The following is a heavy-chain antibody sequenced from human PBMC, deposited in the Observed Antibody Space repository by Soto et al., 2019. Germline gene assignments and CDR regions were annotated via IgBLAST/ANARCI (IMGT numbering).Heavy chain of an antibody. CDR1: GFTFSSYA. D-gene: IGHD4-4*01. J-gene: IGHJ2*01. V-gene: IGHV3-30-3*01. CDR2: ISYDGSNK. CDR3: ARPLWRDDYNWGYFDL. Sequence: QVQLVESGGGVVQPGRSLRLSCAASGFTFSSYAMHWVRQAPGKGLEWVAVISYDGSNKYYADSVKGRFTISRDNSKNTLYLQMNSLRAEDTAVYYCARPLWRDDYNWGYFDLGVRGTLVTVSS.